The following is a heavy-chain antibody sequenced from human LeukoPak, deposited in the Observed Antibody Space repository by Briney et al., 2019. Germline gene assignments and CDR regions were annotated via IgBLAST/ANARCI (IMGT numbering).Heavy chain of an antibody. CDR3: AKASVAIPQYCNS. CDR1: GFTVSSNY. CDR2: IRGTGSST. J-gene: IGHJ5*02. D-gene: IGHD2-2*02. Sequence: GGSLRLSCAASGFTVSSNYMSWVRQAPGKGLEWVSTIRGTGSSTYYADSAKGRFTISRDNSKDTLFLQLNSLTAADTAMYFCAKASVAIPQYCNSWGQGTLVTVSS. V-gene: IGHV3-23*01.